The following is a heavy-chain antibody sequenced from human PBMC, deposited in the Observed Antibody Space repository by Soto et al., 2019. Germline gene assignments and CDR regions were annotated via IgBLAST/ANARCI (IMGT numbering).Heavy chain of an antibody. CDR2: IYYTGST. V-gene: IGHV4-59*01. CDR3: ARGFCGGGTCFRFNFDN. Sequence: SETLSLTCTFSGCSISSYYWSWIRQPPGNGLEWIGYIYYTGSTKYNPSLKSRVAISVDTSKNQFSLTLSSVTAADTAVYYCARGFCGGGTCFRFNFDNWGQGTLVTVSS. D-gene: IGHD2-15*01. J-gene: IGHJ4*02. CDR1: GCSISSYY.